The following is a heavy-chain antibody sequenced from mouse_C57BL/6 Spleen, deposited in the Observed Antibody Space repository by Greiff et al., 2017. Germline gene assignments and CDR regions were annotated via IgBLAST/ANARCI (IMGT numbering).Heavy chain of an antibody. CDR2: IYPRSGNT. CDR1: GYTFTSYG. J-gene: IGHJ4*01. Sequence: QVQLKESGAELARPGASVKLSCKASGYTFTSYGISWVKQRTGQGLEWIGGIYPRSGNTYYYEKFKGKATLTADKSSSTAYMELRSLTSEDSAVYFCARGATVVATKAMDYWGQGTSVTVSS. CDR3: ARGATVVATKAMDY. D-gene: IGHD1-1*01. V-gene: IGHV1-81*01.